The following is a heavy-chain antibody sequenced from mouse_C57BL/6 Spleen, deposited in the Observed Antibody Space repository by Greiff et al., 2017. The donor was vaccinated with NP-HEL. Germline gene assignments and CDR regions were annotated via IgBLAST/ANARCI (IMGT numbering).Heavy chain of an antibody. V-gene: IGHV1-55*01. CDR2: IYPGSGSP. Sequence: QVQLQQPGAELVKPGASVKMSCKASGYTFTSYWITWVKQRPGQGLEWIGDIYPGSGSPNLNEKFKSKATLTVDTSSSTAYMQLSNLTSEDSAVYYCAREGDYYGSSYRYYAMDYWGQGTSVTVSS. CDR3: AREGDYYGSSYRYYAMDY. J-gene: IGHJ4*01. CDR1: GYTFTSYW. D-gene: IGHD1-1*01.